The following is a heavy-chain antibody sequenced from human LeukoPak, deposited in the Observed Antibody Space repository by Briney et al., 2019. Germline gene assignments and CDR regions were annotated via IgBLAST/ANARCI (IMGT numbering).Heavy chain of an antibody. CDR1: GFPFSRYS. D-gene: IGHD6-6*01. J-gene: IGHJ4*02. CDR2: ITSSSGYI. CDR3: AREITSSSSFDS. Sequence: GGSLRLSCAAAGFPFSRYSMNWVRQAPGKGLEWVSSITSSSGYIHYADSVKGRFTISRDNAKNSLYLQMNSLRAEDTAVYYCAREITSSSSFDSWGQGTLVTVSS. V-gene: IGHV3-21*01.